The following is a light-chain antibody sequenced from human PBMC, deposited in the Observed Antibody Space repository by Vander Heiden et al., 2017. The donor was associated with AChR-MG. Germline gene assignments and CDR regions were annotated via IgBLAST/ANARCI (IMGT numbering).Light chain of an antibody. V-gene: IGLV1-44*01. CDR1: RSNIGSNT. J-gene: IGLJ3*02. CDR3: AAWDDSLNGWV. CDR2: SNN. Sequence: SVLTQPPSASGTPGQRVTIPCSGSRSNIGSNTVNWYQQLPGTAPKLLIYSNNQRPSGVPDRFSGSKSGTSASLAISGLQSEDEADYYCAAWDDSLNGWVFGGGTKLTVL.